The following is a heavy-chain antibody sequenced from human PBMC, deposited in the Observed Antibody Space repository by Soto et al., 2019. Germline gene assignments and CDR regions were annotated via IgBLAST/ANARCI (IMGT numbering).Heavy chain of an antibody. V-gene: IGHV3-23*01. CDR2: ISGSGGST. J-gene: IGHJ4*02. D-gene: IGHD3-9*01. CDR3: AKRPYYAISTGPIRGLDY. CDR1: GCTFSSYA. Sequence: VGSLRLSCAASGCTFSSYAMSRVRHSPGKGLEWVSAISGSGGSTYYADSVKGRFTISRDNSKNTLYLQMNSLRAEDTAVYYCAKRPYYAISTGPIRGLDYWRQGTLVTVXS.